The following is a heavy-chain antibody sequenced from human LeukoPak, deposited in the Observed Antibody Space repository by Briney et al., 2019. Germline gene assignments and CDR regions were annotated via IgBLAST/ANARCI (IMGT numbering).Heavy chain of an antibody. V-gene: IGHV4-59*01. Sequence: SETLSLTCTVSGGSISNYYWSWIRQSPGKGLEWIGYIYNSRSTNYNPSLKSRVTISVDTSKNQFSLKLSSVTAADTAVYYCARWNWGFAYYFDYWSQGVLVTVSS. J-gene: IGHJ4*02. CDR3: ARWNWGFAYYFDY. CDR2: IYNSRST. D-gene: IGHD3-16*01. CDR1: GGSISNYY.